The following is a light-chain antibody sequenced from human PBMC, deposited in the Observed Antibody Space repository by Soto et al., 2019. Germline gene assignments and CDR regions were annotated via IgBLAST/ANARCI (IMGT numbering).Light chain of an antibody. V-gene: IGLV2-14*01. J-gene: IGLJ2*01. CDR1: NSDIGRYKF. CDR3: SSSTNTNTLVI. CDR2: EGT. Sequence: QSALTQPASVSGSPGQSITISCTGTNSDIGRYKFVSWFQQRPGKAPKLMIFEGTNRPSGVSNRFSGSKSGNTASLTISGLQAEDEAIYFCSSSTNTNTLVIFGGGTKLTVL.